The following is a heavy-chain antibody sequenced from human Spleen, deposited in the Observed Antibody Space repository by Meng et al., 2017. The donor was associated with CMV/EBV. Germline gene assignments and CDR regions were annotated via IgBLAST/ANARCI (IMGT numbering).Heavy chain of an antibody. CDR3: ARDQYSGSYDY. CDR1: GYTFTGYY. CDR2: INPNSGGT. V-gene: IGHV1-2*02. J-gene: IGHJ4*02. Sequence: CKAAGYTFTGYYMHWVRQAPGQGLEWMGWINPNSGGTNYAQKFQGRVTMTRDTSISTAYMELSRLRSDDTAVYYCARDQYSGSYDYWGQGTLVTVSS. D-gene: IGHD1-26*01.